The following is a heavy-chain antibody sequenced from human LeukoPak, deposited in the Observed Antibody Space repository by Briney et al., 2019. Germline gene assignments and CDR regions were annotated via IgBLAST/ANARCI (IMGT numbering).Heavy chain of an antibody. Sequence: PGGPLRLSCAASGFTFSDYYMSWIRQAPGKGLEWVSYISSSGSTIYYADSVKGRFTISRDNAKNSLYLQMDSLRAEDTAVYYCARDSSTGDFWSGYHSNWFDPWGQGTLVTVSS. V-gene: IGHV3-11*01. CDR1: GFTFSDYY. CDR3: ARDSSTGDFWSGYHSNWFDP. CDR2: ISSSGSTI. D-gene: IGHD3-3*01. J-gene: IGHJ5*02.